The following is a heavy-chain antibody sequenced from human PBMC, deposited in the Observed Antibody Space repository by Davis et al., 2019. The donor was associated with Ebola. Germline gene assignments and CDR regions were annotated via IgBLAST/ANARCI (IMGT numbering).Heavy chain of an antibody. J-gene: IGHJ3*02. V-gene: IGHV1-46*03. CDR2: INPNDGRT. Sequence: ASVKVSCKASGYTFTNYYMHWVRQAPGQGLEWMGMINPNDGRTIYAQKFQGRVTVTRDTSTTTVYMDLSSLRSEDTALYYCTTPGGQDSGYDIWGQGTMVTVSS. D-gene: IGHD5-12*01. CDR1: GYTFTNYY. CDR3: TTPGGQDSGYDI.